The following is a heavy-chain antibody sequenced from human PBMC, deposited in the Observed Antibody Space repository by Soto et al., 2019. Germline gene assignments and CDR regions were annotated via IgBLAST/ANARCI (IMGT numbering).Heavy chain of an antibody. CDR2: ISAYNGNT. CDR1: GYTFTSYG. V-gene: IGHV1-18*01. J-gene: IGHJ4*02. Sequence: GASVKVSCKASGYTFTSYGISWVRQAPGQGLEWMGWISAYNGNTNYAQKLQGRVTMTTDTSTSTAYMELRSLRSDDTAVYYCARDLITMVRGVIAYWGQGTLVTVSS. D-gene: IGHD3-10*01. CDR3: ARDLITMVRGVIAY.